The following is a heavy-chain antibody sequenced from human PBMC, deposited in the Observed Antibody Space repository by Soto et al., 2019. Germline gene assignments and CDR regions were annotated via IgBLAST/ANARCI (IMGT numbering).Heavy chain of an antibody. CDR2: IWSDGNNR. D-gene: IGHD1-1*01. V-gene: IGHV3-33*01. CDR1: GFMFSNHG. Sequence: GGSLRLSCAASGFMFSNHGMHWVRQAPGKGLEWVAVIWSDGNNRYYADSVKGRFTISRDNSKNTVYLQMNSLRAEDTAVYYCLRGDNWHHEVSAYWGQGTLVTGSS. CDR3: LRGDNWHHEVSAY. J-gene: IGHJ4*02.